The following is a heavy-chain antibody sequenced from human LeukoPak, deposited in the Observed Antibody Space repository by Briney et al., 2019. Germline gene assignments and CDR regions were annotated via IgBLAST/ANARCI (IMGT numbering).Heavy chain of an antibody. J-gene: IGHJ3*02. CDR2: INNDSVDK. D-gene: IGHD3-3*01. V-gene: IGHV3-11*01. Sequence: GGSLRLSCVGSGFSFSDYYMSWIRQAPGKGLEWVSYINNDSVDKYYVDSVRGRFTISRDNAKKSMYLQMSGLRVEDTAVYYCAIRDWVSGAVRAFDIWGQGTMVTVSS. CDR3: AIRDWVSGAVRAFDI. CDR1: GFSFSDYY.